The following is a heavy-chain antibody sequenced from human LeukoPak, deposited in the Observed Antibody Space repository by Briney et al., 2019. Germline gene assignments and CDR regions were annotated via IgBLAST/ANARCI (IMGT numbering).Heavy chain of an antibody. D-gene: IGHD6-25*01. CDR3: ARSVSSGWDFDY. CDR2: IYYSGST. Sequence: SETLSLTCTVSGGSISSYYWSWIRQPPGKGLEWIGYIYYSGSTNYNPSLKSRVTISVDTSKNQFSLKLSSVTAADTAVYYCARSVSSGWDFDYWGQGTLVTVPS. V-gene: IGHV4-59*08. CDR1: GGSISSYY. J-gene: IGHJ4*02.